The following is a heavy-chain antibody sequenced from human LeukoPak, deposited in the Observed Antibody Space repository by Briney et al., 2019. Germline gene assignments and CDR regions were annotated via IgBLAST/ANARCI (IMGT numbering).Heavy chain of an antibody. J-gene: IGHJ4*02. Sequence: SETLSLTCTVSGGSISGYYWSWIRQPPGKGLEWIGYIYYSGSTNYNPSLKSRVTISVDTSKNQFSLKLSSVTAADTAVYYCARVTPYDFWSGYSPYYFDYWGQGTLVTVSS. CDR2: IYYSGST. CDR1: GGSISGYY. CDR3: ARVTPYDFWSGYSPYYFDY. V-gene: IGHV4-59*01. D-gene: IGHD3-3*01.